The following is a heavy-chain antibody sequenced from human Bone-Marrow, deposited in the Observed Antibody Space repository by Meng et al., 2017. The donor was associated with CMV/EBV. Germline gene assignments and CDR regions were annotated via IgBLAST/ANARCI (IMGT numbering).Heavy chain of an antibody. CDR3: AKLYCSSTSCQDY. Sequence: GGSLRLSCAASGFTFSSYSMNWVRQAPGKGLEWVSYISSSSSTIYYADSVKGRFTISRDNAKNSLYLQMNSLRADDTAVYYCAKLYCSSTSCQDYWGQGNLVSVDS. V-gene: IGHV3-48*04. D-gene: IGHD2-2*01. J-gene: IGHJ4*02. CDR2: ISSSSSTI. CDR1: GFTFSSYS.